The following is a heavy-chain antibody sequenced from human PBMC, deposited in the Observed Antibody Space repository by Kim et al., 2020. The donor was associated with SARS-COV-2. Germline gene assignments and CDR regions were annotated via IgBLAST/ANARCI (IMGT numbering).Heavy chain of an antibody. D-gene: IGHD2-15*01. J-gene: IGHJ6*01. V-gene: IGHV3-21*01. CDR3: ARGDCSGGSCYSYYYYY. CDR2: ISNSSNNI. CDR1: GFTFSSYS. Sequence: GGSLRLSCAASGFTFSSYSLHWVRQAPGKGLEWVSSISNSSNNISYADSVTGRFTISRDNAKNTLYLQMNSLRAEDTAVYYCARGDCSGGSCYSYYYYY.